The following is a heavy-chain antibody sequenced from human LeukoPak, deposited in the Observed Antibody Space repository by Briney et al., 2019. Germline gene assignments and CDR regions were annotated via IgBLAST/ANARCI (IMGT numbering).Heavy chain of an antibody. Sequence: SQTLSLTCTVSGGPISSGSYYWSWIRQPAGKGLEWIGRIYTSGSTNYNPSLKSRVTISVGTSKNQFSLRLSSVTAADTAVYYCARTPRGLVVDYWGQGTLVTVSS. CDR2: IYTSGST. CDR3: ARTPRGLVVDY. J-gene: IGHJ4*02. V-gene: IGHV4-61*02. CDR1: GGPISSGSYY. D-gene: IGHD3/OR15-3a*01.